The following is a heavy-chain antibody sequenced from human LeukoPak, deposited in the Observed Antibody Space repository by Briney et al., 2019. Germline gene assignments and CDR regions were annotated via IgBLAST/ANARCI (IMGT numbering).Heavy chain of an antibody. V-gene: IGHV3-9*01. Sequence: SGRSLRLSCAASGFTFDGYAVHWVRQVPGKGLEWVSGISWNSGTIGYADSVKGRFTISRDNAKNSLYLQMNSLRAEDTALYYCAKGGPFDFWSGYLFDYWGQGTLVTVSS. D-gene: IGHD3-3*01. J-gene: IGHJ4*02. CDR2: ISWNSGTI. CDR3: AKGGPFDFWSGYLFDY. CDR1: GFTFDGYA.